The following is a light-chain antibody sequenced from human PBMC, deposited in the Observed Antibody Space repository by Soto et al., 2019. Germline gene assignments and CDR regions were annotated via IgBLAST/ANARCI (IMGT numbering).Light chain of an antibody. CDR1: SSDVGGYNY. CDR2: DVS. V-gene: IGLV2-11*01. J-gene: IGLJ2*01. CDR3: CAYAGSYTFDVV. Sequence: ALTQPRSVSGSPGQSVTISCTGTSSDVGGYNYVSWYQQHPGKAPKLIIYDVSERPSGVPDRFSGSKSGNTASLTISGLQAEDEAEYYCCAYAGSYTFDVVFGGGTKVTVL.